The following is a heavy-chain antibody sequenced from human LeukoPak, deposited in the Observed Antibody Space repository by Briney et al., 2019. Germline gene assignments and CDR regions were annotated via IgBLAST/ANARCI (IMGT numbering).Heavy chain of an antibody. D-gene: IGHD3-22*01. CDR2: IYYSGST. CDR1: GGSISSYY. CDR3: ARRDSPFDL. J-gene: IGHJ2*01. Sequence: KPSETLSLTCTVSGGSISSYYWSWIRQPPGKGLEWIGYIYYSGSTNYNPSLKSRVTISVDTSKKQFSLKVRSVTAANTAVYYCARRDSPFDLWGRGTLVTVS. V-gene: IGHV4-59*01.